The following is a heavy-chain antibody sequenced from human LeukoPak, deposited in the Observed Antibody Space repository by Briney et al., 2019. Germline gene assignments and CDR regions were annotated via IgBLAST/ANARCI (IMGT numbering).Heavy chain of an antibody. CDR3: ARDDGSVGYNYGFT. D-gene: IGHD5-18*01. CDR2: ISLDLTER. CDR1: GFTFSNYA. V-gene: IGHV3-30-3*01. Sequence: GGSLRLSCAASGFTFSNYAMSWVRQAPGKGLEWVAVISLDLTERYYADSVYADSVKGRFTISRDNSKNTLYLQMNSLRVEDTAIYYCARDDGSVGYNYGFTWGRGTLVTVSS. J-gene: IGHJ4*02.